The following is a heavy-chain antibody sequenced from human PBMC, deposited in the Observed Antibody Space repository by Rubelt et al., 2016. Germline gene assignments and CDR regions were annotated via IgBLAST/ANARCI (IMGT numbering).Heavy chain of an antibody. J-gene: IGHJ3*02. CDR3: ARHSPAELAVAGNSDAFDI. Sequence: QVQLQESGPGLVKPSETLSLTCSVSGGSISSHYWSWIRQPPGKGLEWIGYIYYSGSTNYTPSLKSRVTISVDTSKNQFSLKLSSVTAADTAVYYCARHSPAELAVAGNSDAFDIWGQGTMVTVSS. CDR2: IYYSGST. V-gene: IGHV4-59*08. CDR1: GGSISSHY. D-gene: IGHD6-19*01.